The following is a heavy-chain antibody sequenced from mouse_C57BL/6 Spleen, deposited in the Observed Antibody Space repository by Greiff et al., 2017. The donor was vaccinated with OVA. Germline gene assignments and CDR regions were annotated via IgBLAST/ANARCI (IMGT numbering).Heavy chain of an antibody. CDR1: GYTFTSYW. CDR2: IDPSDSYT. CDR3: ARVEFAY. J-gene: IGHJ3*01. V-gene: IGHV1-50*01. Sequence: QVQLQQPGAELAKPGASVKLSCKASGYTFTSYWMQWVKQRPGQGLEWIGEIDPSDSYTNYNQKFKGKATLTVDTSSSTAYMLLSSLTSESAGVNYGARVEFAYWGKGTLVTVSA.